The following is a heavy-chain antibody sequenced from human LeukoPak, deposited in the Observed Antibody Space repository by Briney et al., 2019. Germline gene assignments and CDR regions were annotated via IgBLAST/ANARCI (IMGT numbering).Heavy chain of an antibody. D-gene: IGHD3-16*02. Sequence: GGSLRLSCAASGFTFSSYGMHWVRQAPGKGLEWVAFIRYDGSNKYYADSVKGRFTISRDNSKNTLYLQMNSLRAEDTAVYYCAKDPTEQYYDYVWGSYRPIDYWGQGTLVTVSS. V-gene: IGHV3-30*02. CDR3: AKDPTEQYYDYVWGSYRPIDY. CDR2: IRYDGSNK. CDR1: GFTFSSYG. J-gene: IGHJ4*02.